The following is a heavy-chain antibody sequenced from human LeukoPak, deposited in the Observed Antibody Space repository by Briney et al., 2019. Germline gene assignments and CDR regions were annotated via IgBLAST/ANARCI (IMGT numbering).Heavy chain of an antibody. J-gene: IGHJ4*02. CDR1: GYTFTRYV. Sequence: SVKVSCKASGYTFTRYVISWVRQAPGQGLEWMGWISAYNGNTNYAQKIQGRVNMTTETSTSTAYQELRSLRSDDTDVYYCARDNKRPPYYYDSSGYRPFDYWGQGTLVTVSS. CDR3: ARDNKRPPYYYDSSGYRPFDY. CDR2: ISAYNGNT. V-gene: IGHV1-18*01. D-gene: IGHD3-22*01.